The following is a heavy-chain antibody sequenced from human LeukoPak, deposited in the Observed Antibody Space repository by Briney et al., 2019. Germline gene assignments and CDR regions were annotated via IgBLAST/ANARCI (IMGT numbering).Heavy chain of an antibody. Sequence: NASETLSLTCTVSGGSISSYYWSWIRQPPGKGLEWIGYIYYSGSTNYNPSLKSRVTISVATSKNQFSLKLSSVTAADTAVYYCARGYLNSSGWYLYYFDYWGQGTLVTVSS. V-gene: IGHV4-59*01. J-gene: IGHJ4*02. CDR2: IYYSGST. CDR3: ARGYLNSSGWYLYYFDY. CDR1: GGSISSYY. D-gene: IGHD6-19*01.